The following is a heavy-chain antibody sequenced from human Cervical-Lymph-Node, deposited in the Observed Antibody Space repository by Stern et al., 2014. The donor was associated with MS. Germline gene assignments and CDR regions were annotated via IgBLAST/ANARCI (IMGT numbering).Heavy chain of an antibody. CDR3: ARDLLWFGELDWGAMDV. CDR2: ISYDGSRA. D-gene: IGHD3-10*01. V-gene: IGHV3-30*14. Sequence: MQLVESGGGVVQPGRSLRLSCAATGFNFSSYAMQWVRQAPGKGLEWVAVISYDGSRAYYADSVKGRLTISRDNSRKTPFLRMNSLRPEDTADYYCARDLLWFGELDWGAMDVWGHGTTVTVSS. J-gene: IGHJ6*02. CDR1: GFNFSSYA.